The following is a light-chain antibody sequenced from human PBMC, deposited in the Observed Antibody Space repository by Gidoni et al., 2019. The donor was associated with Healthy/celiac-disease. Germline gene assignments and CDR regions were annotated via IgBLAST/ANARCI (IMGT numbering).Light chain of an antibody. CDR1: QSISSW. V-gene: IGKV1-5*03. Sequence: DIQMTQSPSTLCASVGDRVTITCRASQSISSWLAWYQQKPGKTPKLLIYKASSLESGVPSRFSGSGSGTEFTLTISSLQPDDVATYYCQQYNSYSWTFGQGTKVEIK. CDR2: KAS. CDR3: QQYNSYSWT. J-gene: IGKJ1*01.